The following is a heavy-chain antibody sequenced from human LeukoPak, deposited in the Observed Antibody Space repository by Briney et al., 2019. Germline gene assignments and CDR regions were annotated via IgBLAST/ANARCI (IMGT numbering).Heavy chain of an antibody. CDR1: GFSFTNYW. CDR2: IYPGDSET. D-gene: IGHD6-19*01. Sequence: GESLKISCKGSGFSFTNYWIGWVRQMPGKGLEWMGIIYPGDSETRYSPSFQGQVTMSVDRSITTAYLQWSSLKASDTAMYYCARHPVSASSGWYLLDYWGQGTLLTVSS. V-gene: IGHV5-51*01. CDR3: ARHPVSASSGWYLLDY. J-gene: IGHJ4*02.